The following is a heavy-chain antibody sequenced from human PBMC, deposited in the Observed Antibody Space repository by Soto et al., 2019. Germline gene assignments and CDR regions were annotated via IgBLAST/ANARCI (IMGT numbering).Heavy chain of an antibody. CDR1: EDTFRNYA. CDR2: IIPIFGTT. V-gene: IGHV1-69*05. Sequence: ASVKVSCKASEDTFRNYAISWVRQAPGQGLEWMGGIIPIFGTTNYAQKFQGRVTITTDTSANTVYLELSSLRSEDTAVYYCASTSYDSSAYYYWYLGLWGRDPLSTVPS. CDR3: ASTSYDSSAYYYWYLGL. J-gene: IGHJ2*01. D-gene: IGHD3-22*01.